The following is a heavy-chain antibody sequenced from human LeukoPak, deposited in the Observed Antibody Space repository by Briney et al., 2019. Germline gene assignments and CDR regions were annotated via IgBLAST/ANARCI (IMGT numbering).Heavy chain of an antibody. J-gene: IGHJ3*02. Sequence: SETLSLTCAVYGGSFSGYYWSWIRQPPGKGLEWIGYMYYSGRTNYNPSLKSRVSISVDTSKNQFSLKLSSVTAADTAVYFCARHGGETIVATILHALGIWGQGTMVTVSS. D-gene: IGHD5-12*01. CDR1: GGSFSGYY. V-gene: IGHV4-59*08. CDR2: MYYSGRT. CDR3: ARHGGETIVATILHALGI.